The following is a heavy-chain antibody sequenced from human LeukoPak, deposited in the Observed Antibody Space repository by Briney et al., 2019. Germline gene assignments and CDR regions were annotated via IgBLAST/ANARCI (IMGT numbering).Heavy chain of an antibody. CDR3: AKAGYSTSWYYLDF. V-gene: IGHV3-30*02. CDR1: DFTFSDYG. D-gene: IGHD6-13*01. CDR2: IRFDGGNE. J-gene: IGHJ4*02. Sequence: PGGSLRLSCAASDFTFSDYGMHWLRQAPGKGLEWVAFIRFDGGNEIYGDSVKGRFTISRDDSKDTLYLQMNSLSAEDTAVYFCAKAGYSTSWYYLDFWGQGTLVTVSS.